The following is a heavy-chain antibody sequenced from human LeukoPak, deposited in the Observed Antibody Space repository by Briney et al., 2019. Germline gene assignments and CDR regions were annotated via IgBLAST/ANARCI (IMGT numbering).Heavy chain of an antibody. CDR1: SGSFSGYY. V-gene: IGHV4-34*09. D-gene: IGHD3-9*01. Sequence: SETLSLTCAVYSGSFSGYYWSWIRQPPGKGLEWIGEIYHSGSTYYNPSPKSRVTISVDTSKNQFSLKLSSVTAADTAVYYCARGRYFDWLLYGGRSEDWFDPWGQGTLVTVSS. CDR2: IYHSGST. CDR3: ARGRYFDWLLYGGRSEDWFDP. J-gene: IGHJ5*02.